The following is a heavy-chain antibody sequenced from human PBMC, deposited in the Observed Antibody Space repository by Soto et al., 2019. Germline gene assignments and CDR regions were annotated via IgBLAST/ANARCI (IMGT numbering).Heavy chain of an antibody. D-gene: IGHD3-3*01. CDR3: ARDFAYFDS. Sequence: SETLSLTCTVSGGSFKSGSYSWSWIRQPPGKGLEWIGYVHHTGRTSYNPSLKSRVSISMDTSKNQFSLNLDSVTAADTAVYFCARDFAYFDSWGQGTLVTVSS. CDR2: VHHTGRT. J-gene: IGHJ4*02. V-gene: IGHV4-61*01. CDR1: GGSFKSGSYS.